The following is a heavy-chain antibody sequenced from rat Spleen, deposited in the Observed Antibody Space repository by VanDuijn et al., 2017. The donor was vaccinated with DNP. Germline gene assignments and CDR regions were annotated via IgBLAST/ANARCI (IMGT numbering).Heavy chain of an antibody. Sequence: QVQLKESGPGLVQPSQTLSLTCTVSGFSLTNYHVNWVRQPPGKGLEWMGRIQSGGNTDYNSALKSRLSISRDTSKSQVFLKMNSLQTEDTAMYFCARFDYWGQGVMVTVSS. CDR3: ARFDY. CDR2: IQSGGNT. V-gene: IGHV2-27*01. J-gene: IGHJ2*01. CDR1: GFSLTNYH.